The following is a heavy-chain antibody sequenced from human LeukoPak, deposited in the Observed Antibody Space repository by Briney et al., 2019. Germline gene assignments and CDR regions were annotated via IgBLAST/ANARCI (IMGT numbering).Heavy chain of an antibody. J-gene: IGHJ4*02. Sequence: PGGSLRLSCAASGFTFSGSAIHWGRQASGKGLEWVGRIRSKPKNYATAYAASVKGRFTISRDDSKNTAYLQMNSLKTEDTAVYYCTRHGDQDYWGQGTLVTVSP. CDR2: IRSKPKNYAT. CDR3: TRHGDQDY. V-gene: IGHV3-73*01. CDR1: GFTFSGSA. D-gene: IGHD7-27*01.